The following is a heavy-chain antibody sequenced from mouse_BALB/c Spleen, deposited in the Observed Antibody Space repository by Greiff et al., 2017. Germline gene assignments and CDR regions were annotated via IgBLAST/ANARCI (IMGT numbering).Heavy chain of an antibody. V-gene: IGHV3-6*02. CDR3: ARDTTVVATGFDY. D-gene: IGHD1-1*01. J-gene: IGHJ2*01. CDR2: ISYDGSN. Sequence: EVQRVESGPGLVKPSQSLSLTCSVTGYSITSGYYWNWIRQFPGNKLEWMGYISYDGSNNYNPSLKNRISITRDTSKNQFFLKLNSVTTEDTATYYCARDTTVVATGFDYWGQGTTLTVSS. CDR1: GYSITSGYY.